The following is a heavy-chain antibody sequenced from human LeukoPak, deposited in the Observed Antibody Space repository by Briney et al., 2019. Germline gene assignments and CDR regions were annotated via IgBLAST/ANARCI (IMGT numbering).Heavy chain of an antibody. D-gene: IGHD7-27*01. J-gene: IGHJ4*02. V-gene: IGHV3-11*04. CDR3: ARGHTGDPLDY. Sequence: GGSLRLSCAASGFTFSDNYMSWIRQAPGKGLEWVSYISSSGSIIYYADSVKGRFTISRDNAKNSLSLLMNSLRAEGTAVYYCARGHTGDPLDYWGQGTLVTVSS. CDR2: ISSSGSII. CDR1: GFTFSDNY.